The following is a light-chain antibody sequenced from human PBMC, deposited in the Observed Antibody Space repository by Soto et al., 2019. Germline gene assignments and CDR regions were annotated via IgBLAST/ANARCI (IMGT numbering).Light chain of an antibody. CDR1: QSVSTN. Sequence: EMVMTQSPDTLSVSPGERATLSSRASQSVSTNLAWYQQKPGQAPRLLIYGASTRATGIPARFSGSGSGIEFTLTISSLQSEDFAVYHCQQYNNWPYTFGQGTKLEIK. CDR3: QQYNNWPYT. V-gene: IGKV3-15*01. CDR2: GAS. J-gene: IGKJ2*01.